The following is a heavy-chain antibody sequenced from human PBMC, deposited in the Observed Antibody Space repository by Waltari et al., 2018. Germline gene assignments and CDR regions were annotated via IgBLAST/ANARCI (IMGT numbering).Heavy chain of an antibody. V-gene: IGHV4-39*01. D-gene: IGHD6-19*01. CDR1: GGSISSSSYY. Sequence: QLQLQESGPGLVKPSETLSFTCTVSGGSISSSSYYWGWIRQPQGKGLGWIGSIYYSGSTYYNPSLKGRVTISVDTSKTQFSLKLSSVTAADTAVYYCATKRESSASGFDYWGQGTLVTVSS. J-gene: IGHJ4*02. CDR2: IYYSGST. CDR3: ATKRESSASGFDY.